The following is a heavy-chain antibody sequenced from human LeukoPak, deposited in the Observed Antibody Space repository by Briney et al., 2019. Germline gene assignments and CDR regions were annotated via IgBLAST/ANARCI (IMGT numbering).Heavy chain of an antibody. V-gene: IGHV4-39*07. CDR1: GGSISSSSYY. CDR3: ARGTLAAKSIL. J-gene: IGHJ4*02. Sequence: SETLSLTCTVSGGSISSSSYYWGWIRQPPGKGLEWIGEINHSGSTNYNPSLKSRVTISVDTSKNQFSLKLSSVTAADTAVYYCARGTLAAKSILWGQGTLVTVSS. CDR2: INHSGST. D-gene: IGHD2-15*01.